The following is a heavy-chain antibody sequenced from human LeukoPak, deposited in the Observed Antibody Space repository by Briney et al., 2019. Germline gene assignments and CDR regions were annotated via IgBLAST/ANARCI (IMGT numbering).Heavy chain of an antibody. J-gene: IGHJ4*02. CDR1: DGSFSGYY. CDR2: INHSGST. V-gene: IGHV4-34*01. D-gene: IGHD6-13*01. CDR3: ARGPDITAAGNFDY. Sequence: SETLSLTCAVYDGSFSGYYWSWIRQPPGKGLEWIGEINHSGSTNYNPSLKSRVTVSVDTSKNQFSLKLSSVTAADTAVYYCARGPDITAAGNFDYWGQGTLVTVSS.